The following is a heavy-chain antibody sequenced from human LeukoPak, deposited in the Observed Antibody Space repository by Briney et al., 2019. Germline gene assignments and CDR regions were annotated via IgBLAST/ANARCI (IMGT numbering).Heavy chain of an antibody. CDR3: ARWPPGYYYGMDV. CDR2: IYYSGST. V-gene: IGHV4-59*08. D-gene: IGHD4-23*01. J-gene: IGHJ6*02. CDR1: GGSISSYY. Sequence: SETLSLTCTVSGGSISSYYWSWIRQPPGKGLEWIGYIYYSGSTNYNPSLKSRVTISVDTSKNQFSLKLSSVTAADTAVYYCARWPPGYYYGMDVWGQGTTVTVSS.